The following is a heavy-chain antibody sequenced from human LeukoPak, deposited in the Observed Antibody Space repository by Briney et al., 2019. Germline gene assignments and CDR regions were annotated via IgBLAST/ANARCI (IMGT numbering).Heavy chain of an antibody. Sequence: SETLSLTCTVSGDSFSSVTDYWAWIRQPPGKGLEWIASGDYSGGTYYNPSLESRVAISADMSKNQFSLKLTSVTGADTAVYYCARQQTYYDILTGYFFDYWGQGTLVTVSS. D-gene: IGHD3-9*01. CDR3: ARQQTYYDILTGYFFDY. V-gene: IGHV4-39*07. CDR1: GDSFSSVTDY. J-gene: IGHJ4*02. CDR2: GDYSGGT.